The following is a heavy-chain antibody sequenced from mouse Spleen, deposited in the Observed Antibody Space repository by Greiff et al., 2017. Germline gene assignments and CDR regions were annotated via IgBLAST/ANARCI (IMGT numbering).Heavy chain of an antibody. Sequence: EVKLVESGGGLVKPGGSLKLSCAASGFTFSDYGMHWVRQAPEKGLEWVAYISSGSSTIYYADTVKGRFTISRDNAKNTLFLQMTSLRSEDTAMYYCARELRYLFDYWGQGTTLTVSS. CDR2: ISSGSSTI. CDR3: ARELRYLFDY. J-gene: IGHJ2*01. D-gene: IGHD1-1*01. V-gene: IGHV5-17*01. CDR1: GFTFSDYG.